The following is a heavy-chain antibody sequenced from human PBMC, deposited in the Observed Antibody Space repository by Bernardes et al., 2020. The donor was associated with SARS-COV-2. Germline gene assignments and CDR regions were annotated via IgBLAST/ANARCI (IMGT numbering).Heavy chain of an antibody. V-gene: IGHV3-21*01. D-gene: IGHD3-22*01. CDR1: GFTFSSYS. J-gene: IGHJ4*02. CDR3: ARDSADYYDSSGPSLPFDY. CDR2: ISSSSSYI. Sequence: GGSLRLSRAASGFTFSSYSMNWVRQAPGKGLEWVSSISSSSSYIYYADSVKGRFTISRDNAKNSLYLQMNSLRAEDTAVYYCARDSADYYDSSGPSLPFDYWGQGTLVTVSS.